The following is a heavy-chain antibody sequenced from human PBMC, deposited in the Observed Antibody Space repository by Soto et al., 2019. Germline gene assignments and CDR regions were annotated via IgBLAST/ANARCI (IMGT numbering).Heavy chain of an antibody. CDR2: ISSSSSYI. Sequence: GSLRLSCAASGFTFSSYSMNWVRQAPWKGLEWVSSISSSSSYIYYADSVKGRFTISRDNAKNSLYLQMNSLRAEDTAVYYCARDRGYSNLRGYYYGMDVWGQGTTVTVSS. CDR1: GFTFSSYS. V-gene: IGHV3-21*01. D-gene: IGHD4-4*01. J-gene: IGHJ6*02. CDR3: ARDRGYSNLRGYYYGMDV.